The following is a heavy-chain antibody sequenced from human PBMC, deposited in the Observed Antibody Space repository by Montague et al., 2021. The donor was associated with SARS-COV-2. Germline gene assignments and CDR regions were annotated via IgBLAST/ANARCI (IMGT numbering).Heavy chain of an antibody. Sequence: SETLSLTCTVSGGSISSYYWNWIRQSAGKGLEWIGRIYTSGSTNYDPSLKSRVTMSVDTSKNQFSLKLSSVTAADTAVYYCARGALFSDRSVYYSDAFDIWGRGTMVTVSS. D-gene: IGHD3-22*01. CDR1: GGSISSYY. CDR2: IYTSGST. V-gene: IGHV4-4*07. J-gene: IGHJ3*02. CDR3: ARGALFSDRSVYYSDAFDI.